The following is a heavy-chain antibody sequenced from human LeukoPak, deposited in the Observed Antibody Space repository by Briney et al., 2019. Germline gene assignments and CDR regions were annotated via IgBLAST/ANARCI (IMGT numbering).Heavy chain of an antibody. J-gene: IGHJ4*02. CDR3: VRALARDGYNCFDY. CDR1: GGSISSYY. Sequence: PSETLSLTCTVSGGSISSYYWSWIRQPAGKGLEWIGRIYTSGSTNYNPSLKSRVTISVDKSKNQFSLKLSSVTAADTAVYYCVRALARDGYNCFDYWGQGTLVTVSS. CDR2: IYTSGST. V-gene: IGHV4-4*07. D-gene: IGHD5-24*01.